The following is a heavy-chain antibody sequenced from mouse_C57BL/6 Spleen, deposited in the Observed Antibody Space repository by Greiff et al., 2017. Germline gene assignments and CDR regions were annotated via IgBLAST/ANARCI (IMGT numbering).Heavy chain of an antibody. CDR2: ILPGSGST. D-gene: IGHD2-5*01. CDR1: GYTFTGYW. Sequence: VQLQQSGAELMKPGASVKLSCKATGYTFTGYWIEWVKQRPGHGLECIGEILPGSGSTNYNEKFKGKATFTADTSSNTAYMQLSSLTTEDSAIYYCARGTYYSNYPYYAMDYWGQGTSVTVSS. CDR3: ARGTYYSNYPYYAMDY. V-gene: IGHV1-9*01. J-gene: IGHJ4*01.